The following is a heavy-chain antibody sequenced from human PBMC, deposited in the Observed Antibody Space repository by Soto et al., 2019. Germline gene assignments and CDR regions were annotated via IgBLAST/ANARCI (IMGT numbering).Heavy chain of an antibody. J-gene: IGHJ4*01. D-gene: IGHD3-10*01. V-gene: IGHV4-31*03. CDR2: IYYGGNT. CDR3: PRVMYYYGSGSYAGDY. Sequence: QVQLQESGPGLVKPSQTLSLTCTVSGGSISSSGGYYWSWIRQHPGKGLEWIGYIYYGGNTYYNPSLKSRVTISIDTSKNQFSLKLTSMTAADTAVYYCPRVMYYYGSGSYAGDYWGQPTLVTVSS. CDR1: GGSISSSGGYY.